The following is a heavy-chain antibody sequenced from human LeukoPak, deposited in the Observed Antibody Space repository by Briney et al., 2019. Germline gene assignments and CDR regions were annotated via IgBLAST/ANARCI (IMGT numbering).Heavy chain of an antibody. CDR1: GFTFSNAW. CDR3: ARGGSGSYLVYYYYMDV. V-gene: IGHV3-15*01. D-gene: IGHD3-10*01. J-gene: IGHJ6*03. Sequence: GGSLRLSCAASGFTFSNAWMSWVRQAPGKGLEWVGRIKSKTDGGTTDYAAPVKGRFTISRDNAKNSLYLQMSSLRAEDTAVYYCARGGSGSYLVYYYYMDVWGKGTTVTISS. CDR2: IKSKTDGGTT.